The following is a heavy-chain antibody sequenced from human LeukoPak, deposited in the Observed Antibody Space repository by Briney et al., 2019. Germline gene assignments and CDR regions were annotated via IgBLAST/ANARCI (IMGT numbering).Heavy chain of an antibody. Sequence: GGSLRLSCAASGFTFNNYVMHWVRQAPGKGLEWVALMSHDGTIAYNVDSVKGRFSISRDNSKDTVFLQLNSLTSEDTAVYYCAREGHSSGRAAAFDHWGQGTLVTVSS. CDR1: GFTFNNYV. J-gene: IGHJ4*02. CDR2: MSHDGTIA. V-gene: IGHV3-30*04. CDR3: AREGHSSGRAAAFDH. D-gene: IGHD6-19*01.